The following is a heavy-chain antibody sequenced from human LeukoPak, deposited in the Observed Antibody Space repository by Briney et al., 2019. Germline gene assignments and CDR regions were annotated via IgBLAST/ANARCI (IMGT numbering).Heavy chain of an antibody. CDR1: GGSISSSSYY. Sequence: TSETLSLTCIVSGGSISSSSYYWSWIRQPPGKGLEWIGYIYYSGSTNYNPSLKSRVTISVDTSKNQFSLKLSSVTAADTAVYYCAREHTVTNDYYYYMDVWGKGTTVTVSS. CDR3: AREHTVTNDYYYYMDV. V-gene: IGHV4-61*01. CDR2: IYYSGST. D-gene: IGHD4-11*01. J-gene: IGHJ6*03.